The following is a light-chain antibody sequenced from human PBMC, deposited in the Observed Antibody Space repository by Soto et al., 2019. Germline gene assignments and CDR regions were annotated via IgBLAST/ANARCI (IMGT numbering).Light chain of an antibody. Sequence: DIQMTQSPSTLSASVGDRVTITCRASQSISSWLAWYQQKPGKAPNLLIYQASSLKSGVPSRFGGSGSGTEFTITISSLQPDDFGTYYCQRYNSYSRTFGPGTNVDI. J-gene: IGKJ1*01. CDR1: QSISSW. CDR3: QRYNSYSRT. CDR2: QAS. V-gene: IGKV1-5*03.